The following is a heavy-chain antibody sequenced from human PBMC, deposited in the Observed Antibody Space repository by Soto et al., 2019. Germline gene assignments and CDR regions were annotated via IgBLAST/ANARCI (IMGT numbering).Heavy chain of an antibody. Sequence: EVQLVESGGGLVQPGGSLRLSCAASGFTFSDYWMAWARQAPGKGLFWVSRINSDGSIAHYAESVKGRFTISRDTAKNTLWLQVNNLRDDDTAVYYCGRERWGLLNTWGQGAMVTVSS. J-gene: IGHJ3*02. CDR2: INSDGSIA. V-gene: IGHV3-74*01. CDR1: GFTFSDYW. CDR3: GRERWGLLNT. D-gene: IGHD7-27*01.